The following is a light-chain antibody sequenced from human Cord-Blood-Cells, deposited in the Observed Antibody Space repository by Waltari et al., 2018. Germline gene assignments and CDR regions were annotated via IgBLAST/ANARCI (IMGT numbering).Light chain of an antibody. Sequence: DIQMTQSPSTLSASVGDRVTITGRASQSISSWLAWYQQKPGKAPKLLIYDASSLESGVPSRFGGSGSGTEFTLTISSLQPDDFATYYCQQYNSYGTFGQGTKVEIK. V-gene: IGKV1-5*01. CDR3: QQYNSYGT. CDR1: QSISSW. CDR2: DAS. J-gene: IGKJ1*01.